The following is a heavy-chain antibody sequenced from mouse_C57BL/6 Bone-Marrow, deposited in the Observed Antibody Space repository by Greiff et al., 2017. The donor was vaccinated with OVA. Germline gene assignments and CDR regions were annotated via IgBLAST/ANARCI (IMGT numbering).Heavy chain of an antibody. Sequence: QVQLQQSGPELVKPGASVKISCKASGYAFSSSWMNWVKQRPGKGLEWIGRIYPGDGDTNYNGKFKGKATLTADKSSSTAYMQLSSLTSEDSAVYFCARERDSYWGQGTTLTVSS. CDR1: GYAFSSSW. D-gene: IGHD3-3*01. J-gene: IGHJ2*01. CDR2: IYPGDGDT. CDR3: ARERDSY. V-gene: IGHV1-82*01.